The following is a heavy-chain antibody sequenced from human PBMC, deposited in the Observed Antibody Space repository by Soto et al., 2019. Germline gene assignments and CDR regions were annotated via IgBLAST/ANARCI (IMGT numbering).Heavy chain of an antibody. V-gene: IGHV3-23*01. J-gene: IGHJ6*02. CDR2: ISAGGGGT. CDR3: AKGPIYCSGASCPPDV. Sequence: GGSLRLSCAASGFTFSSYAMTWVRQAPGKGLEWLSAISAGGGGTYYADSVKGRYTISRDSSKSTLYLQMDSLTVEDTAVYYCAKGPIYCSGASCPPDVWGQGTKVTVSS. D-gene: IGHD2-15*01. CDR1: GFTFSSYA.